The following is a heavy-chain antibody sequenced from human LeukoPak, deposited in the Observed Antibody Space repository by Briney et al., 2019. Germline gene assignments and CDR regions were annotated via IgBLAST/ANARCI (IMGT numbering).Heavy chain of an antibody. Sequence: ASVKVSCKASGGTFSSYAISWVRQAPGQGLEWMGGIIPIFGTANYAQKFQGRVTITTDESTSTAYMELSSLRSEDTAVYYCARVTYGETGRFDPWGQGTLDTVSS. CDR3: ARVTYGETGRFDP. CDR1: GGTFSSYA. J-gene: IGHJ5*02. D-gene: IGHD4-17*01. V-gene: IGHV1-69*05. CDR2: IIPIFGTA.